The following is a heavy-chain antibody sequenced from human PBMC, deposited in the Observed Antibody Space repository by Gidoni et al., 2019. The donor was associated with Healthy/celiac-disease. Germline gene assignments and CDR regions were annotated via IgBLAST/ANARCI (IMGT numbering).Heavy chain of an antibody. V-gene: IGHV1-69*04. CDR1: GGTFSSYA. CDR3: AREVVVVTAIRMYYFDY. D-gene: IGHD2-21*02. CDR2: IIPVLGIA. J-gene: IGHJ4*02. Sequence: QVQLVQSGAEVKKPGSSVQVSCKASGGTFSSYAISWVRQAPGQGLEWMGRIIPVLGIAHYAQKFQGRVTITADKSTSTAYMELSSLRSEDTAVYYCAREVVVVTAIRMYYFDYWGQGTLVTVSS.